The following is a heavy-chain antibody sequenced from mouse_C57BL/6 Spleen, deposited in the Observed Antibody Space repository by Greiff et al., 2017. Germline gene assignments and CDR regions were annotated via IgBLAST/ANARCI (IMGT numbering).Heavy chain of an antibody. CDR3: ARSGQLRSPFAY. D-gene: IGHD3-2*02. J-gene: IGHJ3*01. V-gene: IGHV1-76*01. Sequence: VQLQQSGAELVRPGASVKLSCKASGYTFTDYYINWVKQRPGQGLEWIARIYPGSGNTYYNEKFKGKATLTAEKSSSTAYMQLSSLTSEDSAVYFCARSGQLRSPFAYWGQGTLVTVSA. CDR2: IYPGSGNT. CDR1: GYTFTDYY.